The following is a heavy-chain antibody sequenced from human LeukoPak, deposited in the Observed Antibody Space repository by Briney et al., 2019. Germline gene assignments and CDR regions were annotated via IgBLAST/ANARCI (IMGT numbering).Heavy chain of an antibody. V-gene: IGHV5-51*01. CDR3: ARHRDGGFLDGMDV. Sequence: GESLKISCKASGYSFANYWIGWVRQVPGKGLEWGAMINPGDTDIAYSPSFQGQVTISADKSISTAYLQWSSLKASDTAMYYCARHRDGGFLDGMDVWGQGTTVTVSS. D-gene: IGHD6-25*01. J-gene: IGHJ6*02. CDR2: INPGDTDI. CDR1: GYSFANYW.